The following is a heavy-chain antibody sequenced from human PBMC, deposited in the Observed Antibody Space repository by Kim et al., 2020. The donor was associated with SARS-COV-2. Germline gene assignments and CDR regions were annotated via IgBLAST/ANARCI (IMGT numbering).Heavy chain of an antibody. J-gene: IGHJ4*02. CDR2: IKQDGSEK. Sequence: GGSLRLSCAASGFTFSSYWMSWVRQAPGKGLEWVANIKQDGSEKYYVDSVKGRFTISRDNAKNSLYLQMNSLRAEDTAVYYCARELWVTTGRLAYYFDYWGQGTLVTVSS. CDR1: GFTFSSYW. V-gene: IGHV3-7*01. D-gene: IGHD4-17*01. CDR3: ARELWVTTGRLAYYFDY.